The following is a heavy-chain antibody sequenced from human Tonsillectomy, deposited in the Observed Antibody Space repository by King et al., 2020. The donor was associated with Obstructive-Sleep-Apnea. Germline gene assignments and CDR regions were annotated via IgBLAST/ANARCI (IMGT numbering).Heavy chain of an antibody. J-gene: IGHJ4*02. CDR1: GFTFGTYG. D-gene: IGHD3-10*01. CDR2: IPFDGNDK. Sequence: QLVQSGGGVVQPGGSLRLSCAASGFTFGTYGMHWVRQAPGKGLEWVTFIPFDGNDKYYSDSVKGRFTISRDNSKNTLYLQMDSLRAEDTAVYYCARDGAYYDSGSHYRCDYWGQGTLVTVSS. CDR3: ARDGAYYDSGSHYRCDY. V-gene: IGHV3-30*02.